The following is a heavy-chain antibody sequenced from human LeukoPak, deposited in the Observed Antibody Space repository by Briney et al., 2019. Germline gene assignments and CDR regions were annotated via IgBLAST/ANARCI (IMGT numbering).Heavy chain of an antibody. CDR2: IKSEADGGTT. CDR1: GFTFDNAW. Sequence: PGGSLRLSCAASGFTFDNAWMSWVRQAPGKGLEWVGLIKSEADGGTTVYAAPVKGRFIISRDDSKSTVYLQMNSLKTEDTAVYYCTTNWGWTSWAQGTLFTVSS. J-gene: IGHJ4*02. D-gene: IGHD3-16*01. V-gene: IGHV3-15*01. CDR3: TTNWGWTS.